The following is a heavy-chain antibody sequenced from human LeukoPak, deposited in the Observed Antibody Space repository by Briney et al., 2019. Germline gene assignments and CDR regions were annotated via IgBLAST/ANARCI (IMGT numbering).Heavy chain of an antibody. V-gene: IGHV4-61*08. J-gene: IGHJ4*02. CDR1: GGSVGSAGYY. Sequence: PSETLSLTCTVSGGSVGSAGYYWSWIRQPPGGGLEWIGYIYYIRNTNYNPSLKSRVTMSLDPSKNQFSLKLNSVTAADTVVYYCARTQSQSGSYRYYFGYWGQGTLVTVSS. CDR3: ARTQSQSGSYRYYFGY. CDR2: IYYIRNT. D-gene: IGHD1-26*01.